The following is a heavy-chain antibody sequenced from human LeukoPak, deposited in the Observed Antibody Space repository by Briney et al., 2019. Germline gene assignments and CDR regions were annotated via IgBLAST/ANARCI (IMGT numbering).Heavy chain of an antibody. Sequence: PGGSLRLSCAASGFTFDDYGMSWVRHAPGKGLEWVSGINWNGGSTGYADSVKGRFTISRDNAKNSLYLQMNSLSDEDTAVYYCAKDAYGGATFFYYMDVWGKGTTVTVSS. D-gene: IGHD2/OR15-2a*01. CDR3: AKDAYGGATFFYYMDV. V-gene: IGHV3-20*04. J-gene: IGHJ6*03. CDR2: INWNGGST. CDR1: GFTFDDYG.